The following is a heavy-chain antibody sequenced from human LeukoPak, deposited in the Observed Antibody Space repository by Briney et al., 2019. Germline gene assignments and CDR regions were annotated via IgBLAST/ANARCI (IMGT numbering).Heavy chain of an antibody. CDR2: IIPIFGTA. CDR3: ARLLGIAVPGTIDF. CDR1: GGTFSSYA. J-gene: IGHJ4*02. V-gene: IGHV1-69*05. D-gene: IGHD6-19*01. Sequence: ASVKVSCKASGGTFSSYAISWVRQAPGQGLEWMGGIIPIFGTANYAQKFQGRVTITTDESTSTAYMELSSLGSEDTAVYYCARLLGIAVPGTIDFWGQGTLVTVSS.